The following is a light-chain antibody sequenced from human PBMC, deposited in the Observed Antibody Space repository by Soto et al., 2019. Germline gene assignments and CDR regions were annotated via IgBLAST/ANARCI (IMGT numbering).Light chain of an antibody. Sequence: QSALTQPPSASGSPGQSVTISCTGTSSDVGGYNYVSWYQQHPGKAPKLVIYEVSKRPSGVPDRFSGSKSGNTASLTVSGLQAEDEADYYCHSYAGDSNLVFGGGTKLTVL. CDR2: EVS. CDR1: SSDVGGYNY. V-gene: IGLV2-8*01. CDR3: HSYAGDSNLV. J-gene: IGLJ2*01.